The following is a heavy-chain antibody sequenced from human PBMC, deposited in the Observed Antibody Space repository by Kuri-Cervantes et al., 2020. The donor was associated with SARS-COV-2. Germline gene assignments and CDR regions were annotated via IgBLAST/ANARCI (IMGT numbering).Heavy chain of an antibody. V-gene: IGHV3-13*01. D-gene: IGHD3-22*01. CDR3: AKLSLGGGWREVTMNYYDRSGSSGAPFDI. J-gene: IGHJ3*02. CDR2: IGTAGDT. CDR1: GFTFSSYD. Sequence: GGSLRLSCAASGFTFSSYDMHWVRQATGKGLEWVSAIGTAGDTYYPGSVKGRFTISRDNSKNTLYLQMNSLRVEDTAVYYCAKLSLGGGWREVTMNYYDRSGSSGAPFDIWGQGTLVTVSS.